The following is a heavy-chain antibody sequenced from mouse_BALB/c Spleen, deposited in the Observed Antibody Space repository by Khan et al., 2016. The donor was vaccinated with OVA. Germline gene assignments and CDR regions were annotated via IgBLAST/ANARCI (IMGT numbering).Heavy chain of an antibody. CDR3: TRIYRSDFDY. V-gene: IGHV1-20*01. Sequence: EVQLQQSGPELVRPGASVKISCTASGYSFTGYFMNWVMQSHGKSLEWIGRINPHIGETFYNQRFKDKATLTVDESSSTAHLELRSLTSEHSAVYYCTRIYRSDFDYWGQGTTLTVSS. CDR1: GYSFTGYF. J-gene: IGHJ2*01. CDR2: INPHIGET. D-gene: IGHD1-1*01.